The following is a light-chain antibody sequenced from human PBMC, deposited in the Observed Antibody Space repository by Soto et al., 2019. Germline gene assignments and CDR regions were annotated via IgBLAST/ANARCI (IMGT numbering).Light chain of an antibody. J-gene: IGLJ2*01. Sequence: QSVLTQPPSVSGTPGQRVNMSCSGSSSNIGSKSVSWYQHLPQTAPKLLIYINNQRPSGVPGRFSGSKSGTSASLAISGLQSDDETQYYCAAWDDSLNVLVFGGGTKLTVL. CDR2: INN. CDR1: SSNIGSKS. CDR3: AAWDDSLNVLV. V-gene: IGLV1-44*01.